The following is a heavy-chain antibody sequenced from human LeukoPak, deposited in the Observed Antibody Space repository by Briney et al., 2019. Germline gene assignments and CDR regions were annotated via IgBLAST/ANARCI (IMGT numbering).Heavy chain of an antibody. J-gene: IGHJ4*02. CDR2: INHSGST. Sequence: PSETLSLTCAVYGGSFSGYYWSWIRQPPGKGLEWIGEINHSGSTNYNPSLKSRVTISVDKSKNQFSLKLSSVTAADTAVYYCARAVGYCSSTSCWPYWGQGTLVTVSS. CDR1: GGSFSGYY. CDR3: ARAVGYCSSTSCWPY. V-gene: IGHV4-34*01. D-gene: IGHD2-2*01.